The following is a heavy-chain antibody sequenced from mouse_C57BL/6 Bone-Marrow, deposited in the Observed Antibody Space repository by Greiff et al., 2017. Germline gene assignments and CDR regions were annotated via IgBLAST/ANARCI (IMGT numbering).Heavy chain of an antibody. V-gene: IGHV7-1*01. J-gene: IGHJ1*03. Sequence: EVHLVESGGGLVQSGRSLRLSCATSGFTFSDFYMEWVRQAPGKGLEWIAASRNKANDYTTEYSASVKGRFIVSRDTSQSILYLQMNALRAEDTAIYYCARDALYGNTGYFDVWGTGTTVTVSS. CDR2: SRNKANDYTT. CDR3: ARDALYGNTGYFDV. CDR1: GFTFSDFY. D-gene: IGHD2-1*01.